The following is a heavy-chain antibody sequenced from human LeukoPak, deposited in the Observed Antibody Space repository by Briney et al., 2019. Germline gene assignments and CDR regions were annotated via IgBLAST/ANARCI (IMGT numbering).Heavy chain of an antibody. CDR1: GGSFSGYY. V-gene: IGHV4-34*01. CDR3: ARARSSLNGLNAFDI. J-gene: IGHJ3*02. D-gene: IGHD6-6*01. Sequence: SETLSLTCAVYGGSFSGYYWSWIHQPPGKGLEWIGEINHSGSTNHNPSLKSRVTISVDTSKNQFSLKLSSVTAADTAVYYCARARSSLNGLNAFDIWGQGTMVTVSS. CDR2: INHSGST.